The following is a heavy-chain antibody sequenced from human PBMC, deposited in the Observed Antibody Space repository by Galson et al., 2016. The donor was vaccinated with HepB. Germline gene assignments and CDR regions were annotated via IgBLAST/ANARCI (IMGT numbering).Heavy chain of an antibody. CDR3: AHRRRDSRNVWYTFDH. CDR2: IHWDNEK. CDR1: GFSLTTVGMV. Sequence: PALVKPTQTLTLTCSFSGFSLTTVGMVVGWIRQPPGKALECLAVIHWDNEKQYSPSLQSRLTIAKDDSKNQVVLTMTNMDPGDTGTYFCAHRRRDSRNVWYTFDHWGQGSLAIVSS. J-gene: IGHJ4*02. V-gene: IGHV2-5*02. D-gene: IGHD2-8*01.